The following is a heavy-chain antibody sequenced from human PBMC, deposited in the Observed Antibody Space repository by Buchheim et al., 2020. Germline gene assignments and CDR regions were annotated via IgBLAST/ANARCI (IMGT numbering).Heavy chain of an antibody. Sequence: QVQLVESGGGVVQPGRSLKLSCAASGFTFSSYGMHWVRQAPGKGLEWVAVISYDGSNKYYADSVKGRFTISRDNSKNTLYLLMNSLRAEDTAVYYCAKDSSSGWYSSFDYWGQGTL. CDR3: AKDSSSGWYSSFDY. CDR1: GFTFSSYG. D-gene: IGHD6-19*01. V-gene: IGHV3-30*18. J-gene: IGHJ4*02. CDR2: ISYDGSNK.